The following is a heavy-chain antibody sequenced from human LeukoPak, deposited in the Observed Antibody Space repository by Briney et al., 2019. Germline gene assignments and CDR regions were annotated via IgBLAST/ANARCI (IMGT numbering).Heavy chain of an antibody. CDR3: ARTNPVYGDYDY. CDR2: MFPDGRT. V-gene: IGHV3-53*01. CDR1: GFSVNDNY. J-gene: IGHJ4*02. D-gene: IGHD4-17*01. Sequence: GGSLRLSCAVSGFSVNDNYMSWVRQAPGRGLQWVSVMFPDGRTYYADSVKGRFTISRDVATNTLLLQMHSLRADDTAVHYCARTNPVYGDYDYWGQGTLVTVSS.